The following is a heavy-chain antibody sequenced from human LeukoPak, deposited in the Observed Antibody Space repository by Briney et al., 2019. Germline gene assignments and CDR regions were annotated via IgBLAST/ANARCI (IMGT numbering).Heavy chain of an antibody. D-gene: IGHD1-14*01. Sequence: SETLSPTCTVSGGSVSSGSYYWSWIRQPPGKGLEWIGYMYYSGNTDYSPSLKSRVTISVDTSKNQFSLKLSSVTAADTAVYYCARGRYIDYWGQGTLVTVSS. CDR1: GGSVSSGSYY. V-gene: IGHV4-61*01. CDR3: ARGRYIDY. J-gene: IGHJ4*02. CDR2: MYYSGNT.